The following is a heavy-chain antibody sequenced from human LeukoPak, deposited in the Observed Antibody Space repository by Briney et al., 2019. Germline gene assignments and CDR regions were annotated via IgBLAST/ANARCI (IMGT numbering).Heavy chain of an antibody. D-gene: IGHD3-10*01. CDR3: ARSGAEDYYGSGAFDI. CDR2: ITPFNGNT. Sequence: SVKVSCKASGYTFTYRYLHWVRQAPGQALEWMGWITPFNGNTNYAQKFQDRVTITRDRSMSTAYMELSSLRSEDTAMYYCARSGAEDYYGSGAFDIWGQGTMVTVSS. J-gene: IGHJ3*02. CDR1: GYTFTYRY. V-gene: IGHV1-45*02.